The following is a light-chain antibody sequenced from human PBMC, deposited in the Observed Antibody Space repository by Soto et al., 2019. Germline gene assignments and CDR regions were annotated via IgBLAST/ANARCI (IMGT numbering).Light chain of an antibody. CDR1: QGISSY. CDR2: AAS. J-gene: IGKJ5*01. Sequence: DIQLTQSPSFLSASVGDRVTITYRASQGISSYLAWYQQKPGKAPKLLIYAASTLQSGVPSSFSGSGSGTEFTLTISRLQPEEFATYYCQQLNSHPITVGQGTRLEIK. CDR3: QQLNSHPIT. V-gene: IGKV1-9*01.